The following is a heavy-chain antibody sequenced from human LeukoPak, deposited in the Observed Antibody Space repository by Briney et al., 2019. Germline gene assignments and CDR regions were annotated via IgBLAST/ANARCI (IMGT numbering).Heavy chain of an antibody. V-gene: IGHV1-24*01. Sequence: APVKVSCKASGYTFTSHYMHWVRQAPGKGLEWMGGFDPEDGETIYAQKFQGRVTMTEDTSTDIAYMELSSLRSEDTAVYYCATSLGGLLDIWDYWGQGTLVTVSS. J-gene: IGHJ4*02. CDR2: FDPEDGET. CDR3: ATSLGGLLDIWDY. CDR1: GYTFTSHY. D-gene: IGHD2-15*01.